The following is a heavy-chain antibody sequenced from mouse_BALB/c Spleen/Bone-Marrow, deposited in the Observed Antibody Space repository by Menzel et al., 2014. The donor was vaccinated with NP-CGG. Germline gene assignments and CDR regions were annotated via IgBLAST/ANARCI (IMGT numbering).Heavy chain of an antibody. V-gene: IGHV1-54*03. D-gene: IGHD2-3*01. CDR2: NNPGSGGT. CDR1: GYAFTNYL. CDR3: ARSIYDGYSEAMDY. J-gene: IGHJ4*01. Sequence: QVQLKESGAELVRPGTSVKVSCKASGYAFTNYLIEWVKQRPGQGLEWIGVNNPGSGGTNYNEKFKGKATLTADKSSSTVYTQLSSLTSDDSAVYFCARSIYDGYSEAMDYWGQGTSVTVSS.